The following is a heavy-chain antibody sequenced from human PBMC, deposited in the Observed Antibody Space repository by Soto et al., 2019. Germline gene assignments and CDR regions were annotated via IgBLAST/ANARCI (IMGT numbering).Heavy chain of an antibody. Sequence: PSETLSLTCTVSGGSVSSGSYYWSWIRQPPGKGLEWIGYIYYSGSTSYNPSLKSRVTISVDTSKNQFSLKLSSVTAADTAVYYCARGRSIVPWDYWGQGTLVTVSS. CDR3: ARGRSIVPWDY. CDR1: GGSVSSGSYY. CDR2: IYYSGST. J-gene: IGHJ4*02. V-gene: IGHV4-61*01. D-gene: IGHD2-2*01.